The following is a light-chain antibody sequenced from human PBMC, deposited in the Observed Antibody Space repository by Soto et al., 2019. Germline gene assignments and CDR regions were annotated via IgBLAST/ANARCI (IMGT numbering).Light chain of an antibody. CDR2: DVS. CDR1: SSDVGSYNY. J-gene: IGLJ7*01. V-gene: IGLV2-14*03. Sequence: QSALTQPASVSGSLGQSITISCTGTSSDVGSYNYVSWYQQHPGEAPKVMIYDVSSRPSGVSTRFSGSKSGNTASLTISGLQAEDEAQYYCSSRTSATTVVFGGGTQLTVL. CDR3: SSRTSATTVV.